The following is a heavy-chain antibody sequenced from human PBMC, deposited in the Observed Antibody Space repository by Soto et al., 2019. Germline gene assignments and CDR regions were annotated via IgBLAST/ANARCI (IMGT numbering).Heavy chain of an antibody. V-gene: IGHV1-58*01. CDR1: GATFTSST. CDR3: AAISSGYYRVFDS. D-gene: IGHD3-22*01. CDR2: ILVGSGQT. J-gene: IGHJ4*02. Sequence: QIHLVQSGPEVKRPGTSMKVSCKASGATFTSSTVNWVRQARGQPPEWIGWILVGSGQTNYAQGFQGRVAMTRDMSTYTAYLAVNDLRPDDTAVYYCAAISSGYYRVFDSWGQGTLITVSS.